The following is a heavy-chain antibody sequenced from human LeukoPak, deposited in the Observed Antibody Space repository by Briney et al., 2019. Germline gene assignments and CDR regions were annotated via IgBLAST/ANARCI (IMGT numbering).Heavy chain of an antibody. CDR2: VSGSGDRT. D-gene: IGHD6-13*01. CDR3: AKAAAAPGFDF. V-gene: IGHV3-23*01. CDR1: GFTSSSYA. J-gene: IGHJ4*02. Sequence: GGSLRLSCAASGFTSSSYALNWVRQAPGKGLEWVATVSGSGDRTYHADSVKGRFTISRDNSKNTIYLQMNSLRAEDTALYYCAKAAAAPGFDFWGQGTLVTVSS.